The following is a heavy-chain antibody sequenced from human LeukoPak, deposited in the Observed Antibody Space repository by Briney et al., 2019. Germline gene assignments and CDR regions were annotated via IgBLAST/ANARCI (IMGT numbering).Heavy chain of an antibody. CDR2: INHSGST. CDR3: ARDTRLGGDYSYYYYYYMDV. V-gene: IGHV4-34*01. J-gene: IGHJ6*03. D-gene: IGHD4-17*01. CDR1: GGSFSGYY. Sequence: PSETLSLTCAVYGGSFSGYYWSWIRQPPGKGLEWIGEINHSGSTNYNPSLKSRVTISVDTSKNQFSLKLSSVTAADTAVYYCARDTRLGGDYSYYYYYYMDVWGKGTTVTISS.